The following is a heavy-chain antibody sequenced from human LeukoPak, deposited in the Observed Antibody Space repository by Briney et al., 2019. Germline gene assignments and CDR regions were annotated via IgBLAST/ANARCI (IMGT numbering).Heavy chain of an antibody. CDR3: ARAGSNSHYYDSSGYYYFDY. D-gene: IGHD3-22*01. J-gene: IGHJ4*02. CDR1: GYTFTGYY. V-gene: IGHV1-2*06. CDR2: INPNSGGT. Sequence: GASVKVSCKASGYTFTGYYMHWVRQAPGQGLEWMERINPNSGGTNYAQKFQGRVIMTRDTSISTAYMELSRLRSDDTAVYYCARAGSNSHYYDSSGYYYFDYWGQGTLVTVSS.